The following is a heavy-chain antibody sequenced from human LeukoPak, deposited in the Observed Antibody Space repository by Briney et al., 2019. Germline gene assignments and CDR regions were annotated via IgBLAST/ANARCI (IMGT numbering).Heavy chain of an antibody. CDR1: GFTFSSYA. CDR2: ISGSGGST. D-gene: IGHD2-2*02. Sequence: GGSLRLSCAASGFTFSSYATSWVRQAPGKGLEWVSAISGSGGSTYYADSVKGRFTISRDNSKNTLYLQMNSLRAEDTAVYYCAREGCSSTSCYKWFDPWGQGTLVTVSS. V-gene: IGHV3-23*01. CDR3: AREGCSSTSCYKWFDP. J-gene: IGHJ5*02.